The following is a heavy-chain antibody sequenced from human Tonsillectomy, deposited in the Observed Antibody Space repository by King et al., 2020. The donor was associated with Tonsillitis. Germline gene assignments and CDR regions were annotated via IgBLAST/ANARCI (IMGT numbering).Heavy chain of an antibody. V-gene: IGHV2-5*02. CDR1: GFSLSTSGVA. J-gene: IGHJ4*02. Sequence: TLKESGPTLVKPTQTLTLTCTFSGFSLSTSGVAVGWIRQPPGKALEWLALIYWDGDERYSPSLKNSLTITKDTSKNQVVLTMTNMDPVDTATYYCAHIGHGLRVFDYWGQGTLVTVSS. D-gene: IGHD5-12*01. CDR3: AHIGHGLRVFDY. CDR2: IYWDGDE.